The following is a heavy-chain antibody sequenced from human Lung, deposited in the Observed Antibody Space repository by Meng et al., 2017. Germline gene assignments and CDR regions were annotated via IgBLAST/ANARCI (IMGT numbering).Heavy chain of an antibody. CDR2: INRDGTKP. CDR3: TNDRLNH. J-gene: IGHJ1*01. V-gene: IGHV3-74*01. CDR1: GFTFTDHW. D-gene: IGHD1-1*01. Sequence: VQVVVSGCGVGPPVGTLRLSCAVSGFTFTDHWMHWVRQGPGKGLVWVSRINRDGTKPTYADSVKGRFTISRDNAKNTLYLQMNNLRAEDTAFYYCTNDRLNHWGQGALVTVSS.